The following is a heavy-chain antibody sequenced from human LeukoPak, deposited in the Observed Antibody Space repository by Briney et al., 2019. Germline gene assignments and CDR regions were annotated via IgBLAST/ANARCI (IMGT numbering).Heavy chain of an antibody. CDR2: INPNSGGT. CDR3: AREVDSSGWDTFDY. Sequence: ASVKVSCKDSGYTFTGYYMHWVRQAPGQGLEWMGWINPNSGGTNYAQKFQGRVTMTRDTSISTAYMELSRLRSDDTAVYYCAREVDSSGWDTFDYWGQGTLVTVSS. J-gene: IGHJ4*02. V-gene: IGHV1-2*02. D-gene: IGHD6-19*01. CDR1: GYTFTGYY.